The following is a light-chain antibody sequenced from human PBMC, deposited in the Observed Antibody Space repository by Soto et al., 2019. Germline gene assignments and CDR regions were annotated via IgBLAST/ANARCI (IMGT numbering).Light chain of an antibody. V-gene: IGKV1-5*01. CDR1: QSISSW. J-gene: IGKJ1*01. Sequence: DIQMTQSPSTLSASVGDRVTITCRASQSISSWLAWYQQKPGKAPKLLIYDASSLESGVPSRFRGRGSGAEFTLNISSLQPDDFATYYCQQYNSYSPWTFGQGTKVDIK. CDR2: DAS. CDR3: QQYNSYSPWT.